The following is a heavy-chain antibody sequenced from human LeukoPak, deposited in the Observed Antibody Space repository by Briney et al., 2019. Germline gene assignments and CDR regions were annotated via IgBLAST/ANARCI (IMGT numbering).Heavy chain of an antibody. CDR1: GFTFTKYG. V-gene: IGHV3-33*01. CDR2: IWYDGSQT. J-gene: IGHJ6*02. D-gene: IGHD3-16*01. CDR3: ARDRPGGRVDGMDV. Sequence: GGSLRLSCAASGFTFTKYGMHWAPQAPGKGLEWLAVIWYDGSQTYYADSVKGRFTISRDNSKNTLYLQMNTLRAEDTAMYYCARDRPGGRVDGMDVWGQGTTVIVSS.